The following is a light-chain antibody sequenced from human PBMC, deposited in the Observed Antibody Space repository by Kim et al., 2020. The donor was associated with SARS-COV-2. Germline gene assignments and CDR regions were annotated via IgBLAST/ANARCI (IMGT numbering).Light chain of an antibody. CDR2: QDS. Sequence: SYELTQPPSVSVSPGQTASITCSGDKLGDKYACWYQQKPGQSPVLVIYQDSKRPSGIPERFSGSNSGNTATLTISGPQAMDEADYYCQAWESSTAWVFGG. J-gene: IGLJ3*02. CDR1: KLGDKY. CDR3: QAWESSTAWV. V-gene: IGLV3-1*01.